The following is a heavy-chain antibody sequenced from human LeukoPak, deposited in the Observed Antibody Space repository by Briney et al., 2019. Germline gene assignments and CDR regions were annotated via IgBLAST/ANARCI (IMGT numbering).Heavy chain of an antibody. CDR2: IYTSGST. CDR1: GGSISSYY. D-gene: IGHD5-18*01. V-gene: IGHV4-4*07. J-gene: IGHJ4*02. CDR3: ARDGGYSYGYVDFDY. Sequence: PSETLSLTCTVSGGSISSYYRSWIRQPAGKGLEWIGRIYTSGSTNYNPSLKSRFTISVDTSKNQFSLKLSSVTAADTAVYYCARDGGYSYGYVDFDYWGQGTLVTVSS.